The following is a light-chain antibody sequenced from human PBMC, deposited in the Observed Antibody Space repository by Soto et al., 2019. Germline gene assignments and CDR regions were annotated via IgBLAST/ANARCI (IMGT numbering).Light chain of an antibody. Sequence: QSALTQPASVSGSPGQSITISCTGTSSDVGGYNYVSWYQQHPGKAPKLMIYDVSNRPSGVSNRFSGSKSGNTASLTISGLQAEDEADYYCRSYSSSPLVEFGGGTKLTVL. J-gene: IGLJ2*01. CDR2: DVS. CDR3: RSYSSSPLVE. V-gene: IGLV2-14*01. CDR1: SSDVGGYNY.